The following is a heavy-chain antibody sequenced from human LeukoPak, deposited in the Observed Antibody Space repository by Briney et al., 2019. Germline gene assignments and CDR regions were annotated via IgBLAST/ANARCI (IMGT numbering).Heavy chain of an antibody. CDR2: INPSGGST. V-gene: IGHV1-46*01. D-gene: IGHD2-15*01. J-gene: IGHJ3*02. CDR3: ARARPSPDIVVVVAATRGAFDI. CDR1: GYTFTDYY. Sequence: ASVKVSCKASGYTFTDYYMHWVRQAPGQGLEWMGIINPSGGSTSYAQKFQGRVTMTRDMSTITVYMELSSLRSEDTAVYYCARARPSPDIVVVVAATRGAFDIWGQGTMVTVSS.